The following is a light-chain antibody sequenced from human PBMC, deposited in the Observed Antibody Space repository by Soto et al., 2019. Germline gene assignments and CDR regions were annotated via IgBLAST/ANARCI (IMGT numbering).Light chain of an antibody. CDR3: QKYDSAPWT. CDR1: QGISNH. CDR2: GAS. Sequence: EIQMTQSPSSLSASVGDRVTITCRASQGISNHLAWYQQKPGKVPKLLIYGASTLQLGVPSRLSGSGSGTDFTLIINSLQPEDVATYYCQKYDSAPWTFGQGTKVEI. J-gene: IGKJ1*01. V-gene: IGKV1-27*01.